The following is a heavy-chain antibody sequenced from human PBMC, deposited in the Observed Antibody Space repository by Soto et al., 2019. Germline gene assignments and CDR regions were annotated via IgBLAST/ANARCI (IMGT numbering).Heavy chain of an antibody. V-gene: IGHV5-10-1*01. J-gene: IGHJ4*02. CDR3: ARQIYDSDTGPNFQYYFDS. CDR2: IDPSDSQT. Sequence: GESLKISCKGSGYSFAGYWITWVRQKPGKGLEWMGRIDPSDSQTYYSPSFRGHVTISVTKSITTAFLQWSSLRASDTAMYYCARQIYDSDTGPNFQYYFDSWGQGTPVTVSS. CDR1: GYSFAGYW. D-gene: IGHD3-22*01.